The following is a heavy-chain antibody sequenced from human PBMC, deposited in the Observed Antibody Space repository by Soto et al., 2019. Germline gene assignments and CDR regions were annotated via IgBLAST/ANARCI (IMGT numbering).Heavy chain of an antibody. CDR2: IIPILGIA. D-gene: IGHD6-13*01. V-gene: IGHV1-69*02. J-gene: IGHJ4*02. CDR1: GGTFSSYT. CDR3: ARVGSSSWNLDY. Sequence: QVQLVQSGAEVKKPGSSVKVSCKASGGTFSSYTISWVRQAPGQGLEWMGRIIPILGIANYAQKFQGRVTITADTDTSTVYMEMGSLRSEETAVYYCARVGSSSWNLDYWGQGTLVTVSS.